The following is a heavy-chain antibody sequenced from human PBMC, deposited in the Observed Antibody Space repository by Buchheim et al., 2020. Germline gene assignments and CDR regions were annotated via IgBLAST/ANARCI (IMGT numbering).Heavy chain of an antibody. CDR3: ALYGDYVPYYYYGMDV. D-gene: IGHD4-17*01. V-gene: IGHV1-46*01. CDR2: INPSGGST. J-gene: IGHJ6*02. CDR1: GYSFTSYY. Sequence: VQLVQSGAEVKKPGESLKISCKGSGYSFTSYYMHWVRQAPGQGLEWMGIINPSGGSTSYAQKFQGRVTMTRDTSTSTVYMELSSLRSEDTAVYYCALYGDYVPYYYYGMDVWGQGTT.